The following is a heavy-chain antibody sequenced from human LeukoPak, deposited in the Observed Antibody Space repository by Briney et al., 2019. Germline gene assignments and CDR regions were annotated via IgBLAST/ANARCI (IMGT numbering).Heavy chain of an antibody. Sequence: SETLSLTCAVYGGSFSGYYWSWIRQPPGKGLEWIGEINHSGSTNYNPSLKSRVTISVDTSKNQFSLKLSSVTAADTAVYFCARFRANYYSNGMDVWGKGTTVTVSS. CDR2: INHSGST. CDR1: GGSFSGYY. V-gene: IGHV4-34*01. J-gene: IGHJ6*04. CDR3: ARFRANYYSNGMDV.